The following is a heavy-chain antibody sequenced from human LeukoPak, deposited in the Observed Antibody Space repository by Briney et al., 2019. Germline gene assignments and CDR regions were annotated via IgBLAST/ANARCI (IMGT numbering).Heavy chain of an antibody. J-gene: IGHJ3*02. CDR2: IYYSGST. CDR3: ARELDGSGSYTPKGAFDI. V-gene: IGHV4-31*03. D-gene: IGHD3-10*01. Sequence: SSETLSLTCTVSGGSISSGGYYWSWIRQHPGKGLEWIGYIYYSGSTYYNPSLKSRVTISVDTSKNQFSLKLSSVTAADTAVYYCARELDGSGSYTPKGAFDIWGQGTMVTVSS. CDR1: GGSISSGGYY.